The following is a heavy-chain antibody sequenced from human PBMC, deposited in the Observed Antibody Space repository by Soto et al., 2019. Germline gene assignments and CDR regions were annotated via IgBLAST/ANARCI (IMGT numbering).Heavy chain of an antibody. J-gene: IGHJ4*02. CDR2: ISNSGRT. CDR3: ARADYATGSYYPDY. D-gene: IGHD3-10*01. V-gene: IGHV4-31*03. Sequence: QVQLQESGPGLVKPSQTLSLTCTVSGGSVRRGNYYWSWIRQFPGKGLEWIGNISNSGRTHYNPSLMSRITIFVDTSKNQFFLELRSVTAADTALYYCARADYATGSYYPDYWGQGTLVTVSS. CDR1: GGSVRRGNYY.